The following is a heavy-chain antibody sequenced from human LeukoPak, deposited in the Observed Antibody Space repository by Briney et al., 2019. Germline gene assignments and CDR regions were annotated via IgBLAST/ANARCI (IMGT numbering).Heavy chain of an antibody. CDR3: ARGDPYYHGSGSYSPYYFDY. D-gene: IGHD3-10*01. V-gene: IGHV4-34*01. J-gene: IGHJ4*02. CDR2: INHSGST. CDR1: GGSLSGYY. Sequence: SETLSLTCAVYGGSLSGYYWSLIRQPPGKGLEWIGEINHSGSTNYNPSLKSRVTISIDTSKNQFFLKLSSVTAADTAVYYCARGDPYYHGSGSYSPYYFDYWGQGTLVTVSS.